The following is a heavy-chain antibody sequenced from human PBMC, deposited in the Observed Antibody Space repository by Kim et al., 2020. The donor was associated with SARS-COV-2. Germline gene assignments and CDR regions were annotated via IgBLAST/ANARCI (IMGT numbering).Heavy chain of an antibody. Sequence: SETLSLTCTVSGGSLSSSSYYWGWIRQPPGKGLEWIGTTYYSGNTYYNPSLKSRVTISVDTSKNQFSLKLGSVTAADTAVYYCARHQRYRSGWYVAFYYYYMDGWGKGTTVTVSS. J-gene: IGHJ6*03. CDR3: ARHQRYRSGWYVAFYYYYMDG. CDR2: TYYSGNT. D-gene: IGHD6-19*01. CDR1: GGSLSSSSYY. V-gene: IGHV4-39*01.